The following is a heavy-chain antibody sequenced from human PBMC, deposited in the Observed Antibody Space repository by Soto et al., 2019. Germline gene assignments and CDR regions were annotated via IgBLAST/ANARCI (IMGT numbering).Heavy chain of an antibody. CDR1: GFTFSNAW. V-gene: IGHV3-15*01. CDR2: IKSKTDGGTT. Sequence: PGGSLRLSCAASGFTFSNAWMSWVRQAPGKGLEWVGRIKSKTDGGTTDYAAPVKGRFTISRDDSKNTLYLQMNSLKTEDTAVYYCTTDPSTDTAMVKDYWGQGTLVTVSS. J-gene: IGHJ4*02. CDR3: TTDPSTDTAMVKDY. D-gene: IGHD5-18*01.